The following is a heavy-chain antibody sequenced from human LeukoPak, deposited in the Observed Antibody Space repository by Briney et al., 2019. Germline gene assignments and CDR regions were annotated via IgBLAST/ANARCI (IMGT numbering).Heavy chain of an antibody. J-gene: IGHJ3*02. CDR2: ITSSGSPI. D-gene: IGHD1-26*01. V-gene: IGHV3-48*03. CDR1: GFTFSTYE. Sequence: GGSLRLSCAASGFTFSTYEMNWVRQAPGKGLEWISFITSSGSPIYYADSVKGRFTISRDNARNSLYLQMNSLTPEDTAIYYCARCPYSGRSSDIWGQGTMVAVSS. CDR3: ARCPYSGRSSDI.